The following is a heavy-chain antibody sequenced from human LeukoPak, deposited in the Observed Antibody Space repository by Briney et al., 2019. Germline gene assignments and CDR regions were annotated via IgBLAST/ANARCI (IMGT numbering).Heavy chain of an antibody. CDR2: ISSSGSTI. J-gene: IGHJ4*02. V-gene: IGHV3-11*04. CDR3: ARVLLEHEYFDY. Sequence: PGGSLRLSCAASGFTFSDYYMSWIRQAPGKGLEWVSYISSSGSTIYYADSVKGRFTISRDNAKNSLCLQMNSLRAEDTAVYYCARVLLEHEYFDYWGQGTLVTVSS. D-gene: IGHD1/OR15-1a*01. CDR1: GFTFSDYY.